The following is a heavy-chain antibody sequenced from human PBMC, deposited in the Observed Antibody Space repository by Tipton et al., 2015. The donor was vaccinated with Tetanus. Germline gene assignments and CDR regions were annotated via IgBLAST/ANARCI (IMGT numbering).Heavy chain of an antibody. J-gene: IGHJ4*02. D-gene: IGHD3-16*01. V-gene: IGHV4-61*01. Sequence: GLVKPSETLSLTCTVSGGSVSSGSYYWSWIRQPPGKGLEWIGYIYYSGSTNYNPSFKSRVTISVDTSKNQFSLKLSSVTAADTAVYYCARDSRVLGPWFYWGQGTLVTVSS. CDR2: IYYSGST. CDR3: ARDSRVLGPWFY. CDR1: GGSVSSGSYY.